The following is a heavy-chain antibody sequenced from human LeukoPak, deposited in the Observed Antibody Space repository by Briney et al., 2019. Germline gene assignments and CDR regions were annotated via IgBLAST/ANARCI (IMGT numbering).Heavy chain of an antibody. Sequence: APVKVSCKASGHTFTSYGISWVRQAPGQGLEWMGWISAYNGNTNYAQKLQGRVTMTTDTSTSTAYLELRSLRSDDTAVYYCARGSPVLRYFDWLLPFDIWGQGTMVTVSS. D-gene: IGHD3-9*01. CDR2: ISAYNGNT. V-gene: IGHV1-18*01. J-gene: IGHJ3*02. CDR1: GHTFTSYG. CDR3: ARGSPVLRYFDWLLPFDI.